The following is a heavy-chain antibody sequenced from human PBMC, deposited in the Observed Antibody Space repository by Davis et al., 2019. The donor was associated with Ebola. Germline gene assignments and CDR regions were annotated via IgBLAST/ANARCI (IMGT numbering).Heavy chain of an antibody. CDR3: ARVPGYYSDSNAYAFDI. J-gene: IGHJ3*02. D-gene: IGHD3-22*01. Sequence: ASVKVSCKASGYTFSSYDINWVRQATGQGLEWMGWMNPNSGNTGYAQKFQGRVTMTRNTSISTAYMELSSLRSEDTAVYYCARVPGYYSDSNAYAFDIWGQGTRVTVSS. V-gene: IGHV1-8*01. CDR1: GYTFSSYD. CDR2: MNPNSGNT.